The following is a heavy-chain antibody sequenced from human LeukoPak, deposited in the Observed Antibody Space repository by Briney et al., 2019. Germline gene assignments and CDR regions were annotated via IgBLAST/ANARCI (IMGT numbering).Heavy chain of an antibody. V-gene: IGHV3-23*01. Sequence: GGSLRVSCAASGFTFTNYAMTWVRQAPGKRLEWVSSISGSDSKTYYADSLKGRFTISRDNAKNTLYLQMNSLRAEDTAVYYCASSTYSGSHWDAFDIWGQGTMVTVSS. CDR2: ISGSDSKT. CDR3: ASSTYSGSHWDAFDI. CDR1: GFTFTNYA. D-gene: IGHD1-26*01. J-gene: IGHJ3*02.